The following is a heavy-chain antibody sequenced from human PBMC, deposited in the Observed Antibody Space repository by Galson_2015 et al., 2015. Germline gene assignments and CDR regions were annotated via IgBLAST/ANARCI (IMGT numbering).Heavy chain of an antibody. Sequence: QSGAEVKKPGESLKISCVASGYKFDDYWIVWVRQMPGRGLEWMGIIYPGDSDTRYSPSFQGKVTFSVDKSTKTAYLQWSSLKAPNSAADYCARTGTSYADSSSLYEFSDSRSHGTLVTVSP. CDR3: ARTGTSYADSSSLYEFSDS. CDR2: IYPGDSDT. J-gene: IGHJ5*01. V-gene: IGHV5-51*01. D-gene: IGHD5/OR15-5a*01. CDR1: GYKFDDYW.